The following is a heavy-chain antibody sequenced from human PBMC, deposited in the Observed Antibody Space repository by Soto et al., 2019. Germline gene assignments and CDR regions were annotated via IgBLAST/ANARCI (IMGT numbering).Heavy chain of an antibody. J-gene: IGHJ6*02. V-gene: IGHV3-21*01. Sequence: GGSLRLSCEASGFSFSTYSMHWVRQAPGKGLEWVSSIGRRSDIYYADSVKGRFTISRDNAKNSVSLQMNSLRDEDTAVYYCAREEPACPLAYGLDVWGQGTTVTVSS. CDR3: AREEPACPLAYGLDV. CDR1: GFSFSTYS. CDR2: IGRRSDI.